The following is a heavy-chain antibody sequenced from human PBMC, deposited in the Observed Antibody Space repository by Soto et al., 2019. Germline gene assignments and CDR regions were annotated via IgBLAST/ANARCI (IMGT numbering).Heavy chain of an antibody. J-gene: IGHJ4*02. Sequence: GGSLRLSCAASGFTFSSYSMNWVRQAPGKGLEWVSSISSTTNYIYYGDSMKGRFTISRDNAKNSLYLEMNSLRAEDTAVYYCARESEDLTSNFDYWGQGTLVTVSS. V-gene: IGHV3-21*06. CDR3: ARESEDLTSNFDY. CDR1: GFTFSSYS. CDR2: ISSTTNYI.